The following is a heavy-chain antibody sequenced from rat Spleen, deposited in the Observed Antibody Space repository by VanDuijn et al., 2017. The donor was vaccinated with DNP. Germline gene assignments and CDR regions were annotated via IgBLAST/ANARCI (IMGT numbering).Heavy chain of an antibody. D-gene: IGHD1-12*02. V-gene: IGHV5-31*01. CDR3: TRVGDLHDGGDGDALDA. CDR1: GFTFDNYW. Sequence: EVQLVESGGDLVQPGRSLKLSCVASGFTFDNYWMTWIRQVPGKGLEWIASITSGAGTTSYADSVKGRFTVSRDDAGNTLYLQMNSLRSEDTATYYCTRVGDLHDGGDGDALDAWGQGTSVTVSS. CDR2: ITSGAGTT. J-gene: IGHJ4*01.